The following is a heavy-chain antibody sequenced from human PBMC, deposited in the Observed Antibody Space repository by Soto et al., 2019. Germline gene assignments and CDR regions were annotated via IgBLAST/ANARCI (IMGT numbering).Heavy chain of an antibody. CDR1: GFTFSSYA. V-gene: IGHV3-23*01. D-gene: IGHD1-20*01. CDR2: ISGSGGST. J-gene: IGHJ3*02. Sequence: GGSLRLSCAASGFTFSSYAMSWDRQAPGKGLEWVSAISGSGGSTYYADSVKGRFTISRDNSKNTLYLQMNSLRAEDTAVYYCAKGTGITGTMGAFDIWGQGTMVTVSS. CDR3: AKGTGITGTMGAFDI.